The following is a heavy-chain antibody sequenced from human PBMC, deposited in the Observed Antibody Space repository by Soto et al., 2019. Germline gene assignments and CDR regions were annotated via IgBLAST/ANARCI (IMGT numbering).Heavy chain of an antibody. V-gene: IGHV1-46*01. Sequence: GASVKVSCEACGSRFADYYIHWVRQAPGQGLEWMGTINPSGGHTTYAQKFLGRVTMTRDTSTSTLYMELTSLRSEDTAVYYCARGGHVVVVTAALDYWG. CDR2: INPSGGHT. J-gene: IGHJ4*01. CDR1: GSRFADYY. D-gene: IGHD2-21*02. CDR3: ARGGHVVVVTAALDY.